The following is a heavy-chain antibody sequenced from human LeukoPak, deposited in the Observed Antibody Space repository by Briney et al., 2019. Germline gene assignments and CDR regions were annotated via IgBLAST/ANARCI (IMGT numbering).Heavy chain of an antibody. CDR1: NYSISSGYY. CDR3: ARQKQLVV. V-gene: IGHV4-38-2*02. Sequence: SETLSLTCTVSNYSISSGYYWGWIRQPPGKGLEWVGSISHGGNTYYYPSLKSRVTISVDTSKNQFSLNLSSVTAADTAVYYCARQKQLVVWGEGTLVTVSS. D-gene: IGHD6-6*01. CDR2: ISHGGNT. J-gene: IGHJ4*02.